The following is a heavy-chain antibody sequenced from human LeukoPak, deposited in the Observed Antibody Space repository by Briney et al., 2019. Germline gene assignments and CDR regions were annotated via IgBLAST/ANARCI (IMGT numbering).Heavy chain of an antibody. CDR2: ISAYNGNT. V-gene: IGHV1-18*01. D-gene: IGHD5-12*01. J-gene: IGHJ6*02. CDR3: ARDEVDSGYPSHYYYYGMDV. CDR1: GYTFTSYG. Sequence: ASVKVSCKASGYTFTSYGISWVRQAPGQGLEWMGWISAYNGNTNYAQKLQGRVTMTTDTSTSTAYMELRSLRSDDTAVYYCARDEVDSGYPSHYYYYGMDVWGQGTTVTVSS.